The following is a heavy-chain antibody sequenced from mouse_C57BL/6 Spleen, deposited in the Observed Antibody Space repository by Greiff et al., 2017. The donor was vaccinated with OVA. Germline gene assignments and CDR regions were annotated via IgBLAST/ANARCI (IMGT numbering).Heavy chain of an antibody. D-gene: IGHD6-5*01. CDR1: GFTFSDYG. V-gene: IGHV5-17*01. CDR2: ISSGSSTI. Sequence: DVHLVESGGGLVKPGGSLKLSCAASGFTFSDYGMHWVRQAPEKGLEWVAYISSGSSTIYYADTVKGRFTISRDNAKNTLFLQMTSLRSEDTAMYYCARTLFEDYAMDYWGQGTSVTVSS. CDR3: ARTLFEDYAMDY. J-gene: IGHJ4*01.